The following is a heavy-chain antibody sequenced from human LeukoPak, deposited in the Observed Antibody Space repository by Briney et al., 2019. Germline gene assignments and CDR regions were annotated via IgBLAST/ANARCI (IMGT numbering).Heavy chain of an antibody. J-gene: IGHJ5*02. D-gene: IGHD2-15*01. Sequence: ASVKVSCKASGYTFAGYYMHWVRQAPGQGLEWMGRINPNSGGTNYAQKFQGRVTMTRDTSISTAYMELSRLRSDDTAVYYCARSVLVRTTKTTNWFGPWGQGTLVTVSS. V-gene: IGHV1-2*06. CDR3: ARSVLVRTTKTTNWFGP. CDR1: GYTFAGYY. CDR2: INPNSGGT.